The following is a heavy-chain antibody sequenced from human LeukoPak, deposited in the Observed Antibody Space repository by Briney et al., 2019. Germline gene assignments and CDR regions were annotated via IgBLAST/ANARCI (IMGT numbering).Heavy chain of an antibody. CDR1: GFTFSSYW. D-gene: IGHD3-22*01. CDR2: IKEDGSEK. CDR3: ARDSVHGYYDSSGYSALFDQ. V-gene: IGHV3-7*01. J-gene: IGHJ4*02. Sequence: GGSLRLSCAASGFTFSSYWMSWVRQAPGKGLEWVANIKEDGSEKYYVDSVKGRFTISRDNAKNSLYLQMNSLRAEDTAVYYCARDSVHGYYDSSGYSALFDQWGQGTLVTVSS.